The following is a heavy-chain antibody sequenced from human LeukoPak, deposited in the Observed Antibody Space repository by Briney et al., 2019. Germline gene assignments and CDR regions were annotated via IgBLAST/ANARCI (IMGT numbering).Heavy chain of an antibody. J-gene: IGHJ6*03. D-gene: IGHD2-15*01. CDR3: ATNRDCSGGSCYPYYYYYMDV. CDR2: IIPIFGTA. CDR1: GGTFSSYA. V-gene: IGHV1-69*05. Sequence: SVKVSCKASGGTFSSYAISWVRQASGQGLEWMGRIIPIFGTANYAQKFQGRVTITTDESTSTAYMELSSLRSEDTAVYYCATNRDCSGGSCYPYYYYYMDVWGKGTTVTVSS.